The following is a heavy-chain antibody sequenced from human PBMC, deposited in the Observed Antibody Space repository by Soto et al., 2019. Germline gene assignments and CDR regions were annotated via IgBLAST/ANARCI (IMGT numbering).Heavy chain of an antibody. CDR2: TYYRSQWYY. Sequence: PSETLSLTCALTGDSVSSNRAGWSWVRQSPSRGLEWLGRTYYRSQWYYEYAVSVRGRITINPDTSKNQYSLQLNSVTPEDTAVYFCARGEQYSGRIFDYWGQGTLVTVSS. CDR3: ARGEQYSGRIFDY. J-gene: IGHJ4*01. CDR1: GDSVSSNRAG. V-gene: IGHV6-1*01. D-gene: IGHD1-26*01.